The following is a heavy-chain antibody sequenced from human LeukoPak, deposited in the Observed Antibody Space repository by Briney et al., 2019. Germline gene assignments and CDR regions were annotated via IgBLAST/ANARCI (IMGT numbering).Heavy chain of an antibody. V-gene: IGHV3-11*04. J-gene: IGHJ4*02. D-gene: IGHD3-3*01. Sequence: GGSLRLSCAASGFTFSDYYMSWIRQAPGKGLEWVSYISSSGSTIYYADSVKGRFTISRDNAKNSLYLQMNSLRAEDTAVYYCARFFRSTIFGVVIILYYFDYWGQGTLVTVPS. CDR1: GFTFSDYY. CDR3: ARFFRSTIFGVVIILYYFDY. CDR2: ISSSGSTI.